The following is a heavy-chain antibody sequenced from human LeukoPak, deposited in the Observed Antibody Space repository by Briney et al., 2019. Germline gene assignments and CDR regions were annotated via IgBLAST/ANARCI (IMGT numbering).Heavy chain of an antibody. Sequence: SETLSLTCTVSGGSLSSSSYYWGWTRQPPGKGLEWIGSIYYSGSTYYNPSLNSRVTMSVDTSKNQFSLKLSSVTAADTAVYYCARATEYSGNFRGPEYFQHWGQGTLVTVSS. J-gene: IGHJ1*01. D-gene: IGHD1-26*01. V-gene: IGHV4-39*07. CDR2: IYYSGST. CDR3: ARATEYSGNFRGPEYFQH. CDR1: GGSLSSSSYY.